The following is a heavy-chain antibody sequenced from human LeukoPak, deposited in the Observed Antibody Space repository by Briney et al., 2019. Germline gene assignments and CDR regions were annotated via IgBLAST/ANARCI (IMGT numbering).Heavy chain of an antibody. V-gene: IGHV4-34*01. CDR2: INHRGST. CDR1: GDSFINYF. J-gene: IGHJ4*02. Sequence: SETLSLTCAVQGDSFINYFWTWIRQPPGKGLEWVGHINHRGSTNFNPSLKSRVTLSVDTSKHQFSLKLKSVTAADTAMYYCARGDYGEKFFDYWGQGTLVTVSS. CDR3: ARGDYGEKFFDY. D-gene: IGHD4-17*01.